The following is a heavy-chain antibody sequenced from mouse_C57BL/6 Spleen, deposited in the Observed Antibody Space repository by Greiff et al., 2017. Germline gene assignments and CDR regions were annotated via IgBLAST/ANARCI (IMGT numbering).Heavy chain of an antibody. J-gene: IGHJ4*01. CDR2: IYPRSGNT. Sequence: QVQLQQSGAELARPGASVKLSCKASGYTFTSYGISWVKQRTGQGLEWIGEIYPRSGNTYYNEKFKGKATLTADKSSSTAYMELRSLTSEDSAVYFCARTLFCYGSSYDAMDYWGQGTSVTVSS. D-gene: IGHD1-1*01. CDR3: ARTLFCYGSSYDAMDY. CDR1: GYTFTSYG. V-gene: IGHV1-81*01.